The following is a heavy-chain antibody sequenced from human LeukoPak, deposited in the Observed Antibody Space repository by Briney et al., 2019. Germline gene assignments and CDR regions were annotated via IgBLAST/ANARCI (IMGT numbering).Heavy chain of an antibody. D-gene: IGHD6-13*01. CDR1: GFTFDDYA. V-gene: IGHV3-9*01. J-gene: IGHJ3*02. CDR2: ISWNSGSI. Sequence: GRSLRLSCAASGFTFDDYAMHWVRQAPGKGLEWVSGISWNSGSIGYADSVEGRFTISRDNAKNSLYLQMNSLRAEDTALYYCAKGRTIAAVAFDIWGQGTMVTVSS. CDR3: AKGRTIAAVAFDI.